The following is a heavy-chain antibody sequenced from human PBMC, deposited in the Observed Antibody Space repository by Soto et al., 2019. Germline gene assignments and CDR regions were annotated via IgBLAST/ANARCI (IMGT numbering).Heavy chain of an antibody. V-gene: IGHV4-34*01. Sequence: QVQLQQWGAGLLKPSETLSLTCAVYGGSFSGYQWSWIRQTPGKGLEWIGGINDSGDINYNPSLKSRVTILAESPKKQISLRLSSVTAADTAVYYWARGLILWFGQLSRRGGYYDYMDVWGKGTTVTVSS. CDR1: GGSFSGYQ. D-gene: IGHD3-10*01. CDR2: INDSGDI. CDR3: ARGLILWFGQLSRRGGYYDYMDV. J-gene: IGHJ6*03.